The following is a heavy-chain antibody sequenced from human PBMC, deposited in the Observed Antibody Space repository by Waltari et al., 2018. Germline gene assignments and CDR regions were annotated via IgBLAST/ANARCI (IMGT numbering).Heavy chain of an antibody. Sequence: EVELVQSGAEVKKPGATVKISCKASGYTFMDYFMHWVQQAPGKGLEWMGRIDPEDGETVYSEKSQGRVTITADTSTDTAYMELSSLTSGDTAVYYCAPLPGGSGQTFDYWGQGTLVTVSS. J-gene: IGHJ4*02. CDR1: GYTFMDYF. CDR2: IDPEDGET. V-gene: IGHV1-69-2*01. CDR3: APLPGGSGQTFDY. D-gene: IGHD3-10*01.